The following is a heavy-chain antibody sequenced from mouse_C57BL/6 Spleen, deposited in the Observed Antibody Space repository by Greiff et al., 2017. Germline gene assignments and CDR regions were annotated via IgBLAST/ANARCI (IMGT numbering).Heavy chain of an antibody. CDR3: ARNCDYDLDALDY. Sequence: VQLVESGAELMKPGASVKLSCKATGYTFTGYWIEWVKQRPGHGLEWIGEILPGSGGTNYNEKFKGKATFTADPSSNTAYHQLRSLTTEDSAIDYCARNCDYDLDALDYWGQGTSVTVSS. D-gene: IGHD2-4*01. V-gene: IGHV1-9*01. J-gene: IGHJ4*01. CDR2: ILPGSGGT. CDR1: GYTFTGYW.